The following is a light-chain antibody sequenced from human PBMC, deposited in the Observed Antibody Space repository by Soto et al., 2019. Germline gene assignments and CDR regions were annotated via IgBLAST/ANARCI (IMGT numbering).Light chain of an antibody. J-gene: IGKJ4*01. CDR3: QQYGSSPLT. V-gene: IGKV3-20*01. Sequence: EILLTQSPGTLALSAGERATLSCGASQSVSSSYLAWYQHKPGQAPRLLMYGASRRATGIPDRFTGSGSGTDFTLTISRLEPEDFVVYFCQQYGSSPLTFGGGTKVDI. CDR2: GAS. CDR1: QSVSSSY.